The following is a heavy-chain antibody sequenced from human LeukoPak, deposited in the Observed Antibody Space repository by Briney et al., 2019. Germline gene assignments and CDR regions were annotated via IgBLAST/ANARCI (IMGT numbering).Heavy chain of an antibody. V-gene: IGHV3-11*01. J-gene: IGHJ5*02. CDR3: PGVGSGWYEDMNWFDP. Sequence: KPGGSLRLSCAASGFTFSDYYMSWIRQAPGKGLEWVSYISSSGSTTYYADSVKGRFTISRDNAKNSLYLQMNSLRAEDTAVYYCPGVGSGWYEDMNWFDPWGQGTLVTVSS. D-gene: IGHD6-19*01. CDR1: GFTFSDYY. CDR2: ISSSGSTT.